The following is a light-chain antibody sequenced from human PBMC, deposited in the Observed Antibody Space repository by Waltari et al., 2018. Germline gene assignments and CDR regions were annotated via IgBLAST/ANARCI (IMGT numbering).Light chain of an antibody. CDR1: RGVGSD. V-gene: IGKV1-6*01. CDR3: LQYSYKPYS. Sequence: AVQMTQSPSSLSASVGDRVSITCRASRGVGSDLSWYQQKAGTAPKLLIYAISTLQSGVPSRFSGSGSATDFTLTISNLQPEDFATYYCLQYSYKPYSFGPGTKLEIK. CDR2: AIS. J-gene: IGKJ2*03.